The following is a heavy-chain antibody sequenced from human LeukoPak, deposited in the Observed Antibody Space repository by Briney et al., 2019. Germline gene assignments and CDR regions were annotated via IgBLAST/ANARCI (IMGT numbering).Heavy chain of an antibody. Sequence: PGGSLRLSCAASGFTFDDYAMHWVRQAPGKGLEWVSGISWNSGSIGYADSVKGRFTISRDNAKNSLYLQMNSLRAEDTALYYCAKDTGYRYFDYWGQGTRVTVSS. CDR1: GFTFDDYA. D-gene: IGHD6-25*01. CDR2: ISWNSGSI. CDR3: AKDTGYRYFDY. V-gene: IGHV3-9*01. J-gene: IGHJ4*02.